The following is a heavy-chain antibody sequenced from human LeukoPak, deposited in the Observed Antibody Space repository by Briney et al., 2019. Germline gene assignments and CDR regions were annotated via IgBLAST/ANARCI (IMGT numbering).Heavy chain of an antibody. CDR3: ARAGYCSGPTCHTSRPVYNWFDP. CDR2: VYYSGNTNYN. V-gene: IGHV4-59*13. Sequence: SETLSLTCSVSGVSISSYYWTWVRQPPGKGLECVGYVYYSGNTNYNNYNPSLKSRVTISMDTSKNQFSLKLTSVTAADTAMYYCARAGYCSGPTCHTSRPVYNWFDPWGQRTQVTVSS. J-gene: IGHJ5*02. D-gene: IGHD2-15*01. CDR1: GVSISSYY.